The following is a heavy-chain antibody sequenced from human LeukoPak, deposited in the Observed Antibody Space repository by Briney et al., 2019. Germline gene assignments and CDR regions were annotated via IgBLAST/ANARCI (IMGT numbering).Heavy chain of an antibody. V-gene: IGHV3-30*03. Sequence: SGGSLRLSCAASGSTFSSYGMHWVRQAPGKGLEWVAVISYDGSNKYYADSVKGRFTISRDNSKNTLYLQMNSLRAEDTAVYYCARDAHYYDSSGYFDAFDIWGQGTMVTVSS. CDR3: ARDAHYYDSSGYFDAFDI. CDR1: GSTFSSYG. J-gene: IGHJ3*02. D-gene: IGHD3-22*01. CDR2: ISYDGSNK.